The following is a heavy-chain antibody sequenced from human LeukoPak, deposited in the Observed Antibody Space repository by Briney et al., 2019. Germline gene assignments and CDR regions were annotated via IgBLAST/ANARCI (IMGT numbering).Heavy chain of an antibody. CDR1: RFTFSDYA. Sequence: GGSLRLSCAASRFTFSDYAMHWVRQAPGKGLEWVSAISGSGGGTYYTDSVKGRFTISRDNAKNSLYLQMNSLRAEDTAVYYCARDYSNFRYFDLWGRGTLVTVSS. V-gene: IGHV3-23*01. J-gene: IGHJ2*01. CDR2: ISGSGGGT. D-gene: IGHD4-11*01. CDR3: ARDYSNFRYFDL.